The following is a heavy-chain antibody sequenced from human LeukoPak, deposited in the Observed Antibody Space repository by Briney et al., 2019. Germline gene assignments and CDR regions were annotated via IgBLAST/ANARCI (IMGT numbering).Heavy chain of an antibody. Sequence: SETLSLTGTVSGGSISSYYWSWIRQPPGKGLEWIGYIYYSGSTNYNPSLKSRVTISVDTTKNQFSLKLTSVTAAATAVYYCARDVGARLPGYWGQGTLVTVSS. CDR2: IYYSGST. CDR3: ARDVGARLPGY. CDR1: GGSISSYY. V-gene: IGHV4-59*12. J-gene: IGHJ1*01. D-gene: IGHD6-6*01.